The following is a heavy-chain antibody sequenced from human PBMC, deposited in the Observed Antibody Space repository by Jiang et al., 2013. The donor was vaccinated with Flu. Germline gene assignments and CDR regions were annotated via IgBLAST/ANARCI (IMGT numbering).Heavy chain of an antibody. CDR1: GYTFTGYY. Sequence: VQLVESGAEVKKPGASVKVSCKASGYTFTGYYMHWVRQAPGQGLEWMGWINPNSGGTNYAQKFQGRVTMTRDTSISTAYMELSRLRSDDTAVYYCARDPPDCSGGSCYRDNWFDPWGQGTLVTVSS. D-gene: IGHD2-15*01. J-gene: IGHJ5*02. V-gene: IGHV1-2*02. CDR2: INPNSGGT. CDR3: ARDPPDCSGGSCYRDNWFDP.